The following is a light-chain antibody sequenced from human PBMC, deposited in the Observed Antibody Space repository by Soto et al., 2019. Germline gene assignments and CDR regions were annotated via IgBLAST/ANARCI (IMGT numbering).Light chain of an antibody. CDR2: GAS. Sequence: EIVMTQSPATLSVSPEERATLSCRANQSVSSNLAWYQQKPGQAPRLLVYGASTRATGIPARFSGSGSGTEFTLTISSLQSEDFAVYYCHQYNNWPITFGQGTRLEIK. CDR3: HQYNNWPIT. V-gene: IGKV3-15*01. J-gene: IGKJ5*01. CDR1: QSVSSN.